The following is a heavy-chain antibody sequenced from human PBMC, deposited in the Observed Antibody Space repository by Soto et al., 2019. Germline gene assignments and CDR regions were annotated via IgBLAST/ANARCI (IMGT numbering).Heavy chain of an antibody. CDR3: ARVGFSQIPAGAVDY. Sequence: VQLVESGGDLVKPGGSLRLSCAASGFTFSNAWMSWVRQAPGKGLEWIGYIYYSGSTYYNPSLKSRVTISVDTSKNQFSLKLSSVTAADTAVYYCARVGFSQIPAGAVDYWGQGTLVTVSS. D-gene: IGHD2-2*01. CDR1: GFTFSNAW. V-gene: IGHV4-59*06. J-gene: IGHJ4*02. CDR2: IYYSGST.